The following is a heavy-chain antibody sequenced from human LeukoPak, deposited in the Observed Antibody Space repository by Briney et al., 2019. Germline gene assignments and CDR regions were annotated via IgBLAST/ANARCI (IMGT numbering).Heavy chain of an antibody. V-gene: IGHV3-23*01. J-gene: IGHJ4*02. CDR2: ISGSGGST. CDR3: AKGTSPYDSSGYHFY. CDR1: GFFFSSYA. D-gene: IGHD3-22*01. Sequence: GGSLRLSCAASGFFFSSYAMSWVRQAPGEGLEWVSCISGSGGSTYYADSVKGRFTISRDNSKNTLYLQMNSLRAEDTAIYYCAKGTSPYDSSGYHFYWGQGTLVTVSS.